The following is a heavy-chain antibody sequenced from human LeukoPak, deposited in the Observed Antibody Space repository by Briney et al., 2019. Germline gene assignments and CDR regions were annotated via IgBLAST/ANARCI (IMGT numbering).Heavy chain of an antibody. J-gene: IGHJ3*02. CDR1: GFTFGDYA. D-gene: IGHD6-13*01. CDR2: IRSKAYGGTT. Sequence: GGSLRLSCTASGFTFGDYAMSWFRQAPGKGLEWVGFIRSKAYGGTTEYAASVKGRFTISRDDSKSIAYLQMNSLKTEDTAVYYCTRDLIWQQLDAFDIWGQGTMVTVSS. V-gene: IGHV3-49*03. CDR3: TRDLIWQQLDAFDI.